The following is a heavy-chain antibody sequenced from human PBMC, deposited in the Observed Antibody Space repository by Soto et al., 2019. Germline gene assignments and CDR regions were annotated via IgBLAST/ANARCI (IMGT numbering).Heavy chain of an antibody. V-gene: IGHV5-51*01. CDR3: ARRRAGNPDDWFDP. J-gene: IGHJ5*02. CDR1: GYSFSKYW. CDR2: IYPGDSET. D-gene: IGHD6-13*01. Sequence: GESLKISCEGSGYSFSKYWIVWVRQMPGKGLEWMGIIYPGDSETKYSPSCQGQVTISADKSINTAYLQWISLKASDTAMYYCARRRAGNPDDWFDPWGQGTLVTVSS.